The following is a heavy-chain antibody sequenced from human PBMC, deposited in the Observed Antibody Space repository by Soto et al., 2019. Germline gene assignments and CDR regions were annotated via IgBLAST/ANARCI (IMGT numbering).Heavy chain of an antibody. Sequence: SETLSLTCTVSGGSVTNSTYYWGWIRQSPGTGLEWIGYVYYSGSTNYNPSLKSRVTISVDTSKNQFSLKLSSVTAADTAVYYCARDHQYDFWSGYYGDYYYGMDVWGQGTTVTVS. CDR2: VYYSGST. V-gene: IGHV4-61*01. CDR3: ARDHQYDFWSGYYGDYYYGMDV. D-gene: IGHD3-3*01. CDR1: GGSVTNSTYY. J-gene: IGHJ6*02.